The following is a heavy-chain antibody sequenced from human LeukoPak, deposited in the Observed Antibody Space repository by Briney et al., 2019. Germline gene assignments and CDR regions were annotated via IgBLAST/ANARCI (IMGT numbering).Heavy chain of an antibody. D-gene: IGHD1-7*01. V-gene: IGHV1-46*01. CDR1: GYTFTSYG. CDR2: IKPSGGGA. J-gene: IGHJ4*02. Sequence: ASVKVSCKASGYTFTSYGISWVRQAPGQGPEWMGVIKPSGGGATYAQKFQGRVTMTRDTSTSTVYMELSSLRSEDTAVYYCARPIGTGAGVYYFDYWGQGTLVTVSS. CDR3: ARPIGTGAGVYYFDY.